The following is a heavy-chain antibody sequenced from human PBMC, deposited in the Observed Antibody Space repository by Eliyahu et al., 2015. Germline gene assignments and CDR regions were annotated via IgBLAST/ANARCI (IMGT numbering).Heavy chain of an antibody. CDR2: ISGSXGST. V-gene: IGHV3-23*01. CDR1: GFTFSSXX. D-gene: IGHD3-22*01. Sequence: EVQLLESGGGLVQPXGSLRLSCAASGFTFSSXXXXWVRQAPGKXLEWVSAISGSXGSTYYADSVKGRFTISRDNSKNTLYLQMNSLRAEDTAVYYCAKVPLYDSSGYYYVHVAYWGQGTLVTVSS. CDR3: AKVPLYDSSGYYYVHVAY. J-gene: IGHJ4*02.